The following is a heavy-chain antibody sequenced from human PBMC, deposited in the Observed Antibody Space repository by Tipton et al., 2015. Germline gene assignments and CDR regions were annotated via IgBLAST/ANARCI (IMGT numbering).Heavy chain of an antibody. Sequence: SLRLSCVASGFNFEAYAIHWVRQAPGKGLEWVSGISWNSGSLGYADSVKGRFTISRDNSKNTLHMQMNSLSGEDTAVYYCARGYGDLARYFDFWGQGTLVTVSS. CDR2: ISWNSGSL. D-gene: IGHD4-17*01. CDR3: ARGYGDLARYFDF. J-gene: IGHJ4*02. V-gene: IGHV3-9*01. CDR1: GFNFEAYA.